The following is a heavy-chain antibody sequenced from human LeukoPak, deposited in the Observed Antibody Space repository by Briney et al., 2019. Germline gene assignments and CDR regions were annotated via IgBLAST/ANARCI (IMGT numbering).Heavy chain of an antibody. CDR2: ISWDGGSI. Sequence: GGSLRLSCAASGFTFDDYAMHWVRQAPGKGLEWVSLISWDGGSIYYADSVKGRFTISRDNSKNSLYLQMNSLRAEDTAVYYCARDQSSWYPGNWFDPWGQGTLVTVSS. V-gene: IGHV3-43D*03. CDR3: ARDQSSWYPGNWFDP. D-gene: IGHD6-13*01. CDR1: GFTFDDYA. J-gene: IGHJ5*02.